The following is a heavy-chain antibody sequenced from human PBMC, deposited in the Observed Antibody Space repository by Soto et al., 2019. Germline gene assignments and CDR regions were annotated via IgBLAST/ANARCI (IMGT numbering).Heavy chain of an antibody. CDR3: ARDHGGGGLTLEY. J-gene: IGHJ4*02. V-gene: IGHV3-11*01. CDR2: ISNSGRIT. Sequence: QVHLEESGGGLVKPGGSLRLSCRASGFTFSDYYMSWIRQAPGKGLEWVADISNSGRITHHADSVEGRFTIYRDNAKDSLFLQLNNLRPEDSAIYYCARDHGGGGLTLEYWGQGTLLTVSS. CDR1: GFTFSDYY. D-gene: IGHD3-16*01.